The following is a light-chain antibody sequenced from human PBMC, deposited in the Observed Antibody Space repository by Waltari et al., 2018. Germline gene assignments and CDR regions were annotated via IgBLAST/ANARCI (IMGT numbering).Light chain of an antibody. V-gene: IGKV6-21*01. CDR3: HQTRSLPHT. Sequence: EVVLTQSPDFQSVNPEEKVTITCRASQSIGTSLHWYQQKPDQSPKLLIKYASQSFSGVPSRFSGSGSGTEFTLTIHNLEVEDAATYYCHQTRSLPHTFGQGTRLDIK. J-gene: IGKJ5*01. CDR1: QSIGTS. CDR2: YAS.